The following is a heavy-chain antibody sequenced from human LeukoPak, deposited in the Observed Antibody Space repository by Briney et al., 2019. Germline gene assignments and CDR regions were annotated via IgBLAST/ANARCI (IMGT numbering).Heavy chain of an antibody. Sequence: SETLSLTCAVSGGSISSGGYCWSWIRQRPGQGLEWIGYIYHSRSTYYNPSLKSRVTISVDTSKNQFSLKLSSVTAADTAVYYCARVNGYYSDYWGQGTLVTASS. J-gene: IGHJ4*02. CDR2: IYHSRST. D-gene: IGHD1-1*01. CDR1: GGSISSGGYC. V-gene: IGHV4-30-2*01. CDR3: ARVNGYYSDY.